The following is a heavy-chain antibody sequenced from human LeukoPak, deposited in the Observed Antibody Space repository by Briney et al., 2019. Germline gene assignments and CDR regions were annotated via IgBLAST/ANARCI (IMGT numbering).Heavy chain of an antibody. CDR2: TYYRSTWYN. D-gene: IGHD2-2*01. V-gene: IGHV6-1*01. CDR3: ARRLTQYDCFDP. Sequence: SHTLSLTYAISGDSVSSNSVTWNLIRQSPSRGLEWMGRTYYRSTWYNDYAVSVRGRITVNPDTSKNQFSLHLNSVTPEDTAVYYCARRLTQYDCFDPWGQGILVTVSS. CDR1: GDSVSSNSVT. J-gene: IGHJ5*02.